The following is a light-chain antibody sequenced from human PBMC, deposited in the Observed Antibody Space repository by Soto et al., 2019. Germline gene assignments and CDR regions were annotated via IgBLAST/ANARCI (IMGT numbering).Light chain of an antibody. CDR1: QSVSSYY. CDR2: GAS. Sequence: EIVLTQSPGTLSLSPGERATLSCRASQSVSSYYLAWYQLKPGQAPRLLIYGASSRATGIPDRFSGSGSGTDFTLTISRLEPEEFAVYYCQQYGSSPRTFGQGTKVEIK. J-gene: IGKJ1*01. V-gene: IGKV3-20*01. CDR3: QQYGSSPRT.